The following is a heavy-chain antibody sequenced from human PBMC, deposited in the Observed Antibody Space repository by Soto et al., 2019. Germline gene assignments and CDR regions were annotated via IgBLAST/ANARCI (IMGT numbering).Heavy chain of an antibody. CDR2: ISYDGSNK. CDR3: ARLDWVGVYERPNYYYFGMDV. Sequence: GGSLRLSCAASGFTFSSYGMHWVRQAPGKGLEWVAVISYDGSNKYYADSVKGRFTISRDNSKNTLYLQMNSLRAEDTAVYYCARLDWVGVYERPNYYYFGMDVWGQGTTVTVSS. V-gene: IGHV3-30*03. J-gene: IGHJ6*02. D-gene: IGHD2-8*02. CDR1: GFTFSSYG.